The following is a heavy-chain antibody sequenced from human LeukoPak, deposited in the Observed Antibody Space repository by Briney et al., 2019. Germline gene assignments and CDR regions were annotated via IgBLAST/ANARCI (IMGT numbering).Heavy chain of an antibody. V-gene: IGHV4-30-4*01. CDR3: ARHGADSSGYSDYFDY. Sequence: SQTLSLTCTVSGGSISSGDYYWSWIRQPPWKGLEGIGYIYYSGSTYYNPSLKSRVTISVDTSKNQFSLKLSSVTAADTAVYYCARHGADSSGYSDYFDYWGQGTLVTVSS. D-gene: IGHD3-22*01. J-gene: IGHJ4*02. CDR1: GGSISSGDYY. CDR2: IYYSGST.